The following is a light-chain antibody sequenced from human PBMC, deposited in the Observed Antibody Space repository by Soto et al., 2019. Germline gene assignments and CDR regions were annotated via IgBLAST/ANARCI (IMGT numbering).Light chain of an antibody. Sequence: QSALTQPASVSGSPGQSISISCTGTSSDVGGYNYVSWYQQHPGKAPKLMIYVVRNRSSGVSNRFSGSKSGNTASLTISGLEAEDEADYYCSSYTSSSTLYYVFGTGTKLTVL. CDR1: SSDVGGYNY. CDR2: VVR. V-gene: IGLV2-14*01. J-gene: IGLJ1*01. CDR3: SSYTSSSTLYYV.